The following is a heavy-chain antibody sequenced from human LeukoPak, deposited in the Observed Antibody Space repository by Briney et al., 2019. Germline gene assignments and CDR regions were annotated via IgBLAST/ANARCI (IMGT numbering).Heavy chain of an antibody. Sequence: PGGSLRLSCAASGFTFSSYSMSWVRQAPGKGPECVANIKPDGSDKYYVDSMKGRFTISRDNAKNSLYLQMNNLRAEDTAVYYCAREGFPPGVLHWGQGTLVTVSS. CDR1: GFTFSSYS. CDR3: AREGFPPGVLH. D-gene: IGHD2-2*01. J-gene: IGHJ1*01. V-gene: IGHV3-7*01. CDR2: IKPDGSDK.